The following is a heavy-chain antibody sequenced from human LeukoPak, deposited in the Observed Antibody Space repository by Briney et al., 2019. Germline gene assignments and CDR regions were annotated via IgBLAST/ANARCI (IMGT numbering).Heavy chain of an antibody. D-gene: IGHD7-27*01. V-gene: IGHV4-31*03. CDR1: GGSISSGGYY. CDR2: IYYSGST. Sequence: SQTLSLTCTVSGGSISSGGYYWSWIRQHPGKGLGWIGYIYYSGSTYYNPSLKSRVTISVDTSKNQFSLKLSSVTAADTAVYYCARQLGRANWFDPWGQGTLVTVSS. J-gene: IGHJ5*02. CDR3: ARQLGRANWFDP.